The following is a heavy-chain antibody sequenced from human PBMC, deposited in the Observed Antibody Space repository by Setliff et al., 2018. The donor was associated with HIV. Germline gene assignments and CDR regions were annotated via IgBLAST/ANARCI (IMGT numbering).Heavy chain of an antibody. CDR3: ARGGLGVVTSFDS. D-gene: IGHD3-3*01. Sequence: SETLSLTCTVSGGSISSGDYYWSWIRQHPGKGLGWIGYIYYSGSAYYNPSLKSRVTISVDTSKNQFSLKLSSVTAADTAVYYCARGGLGVVTSFDSWGPGTLVTVSS. CDR1: GGSISSGDYY. V-gene: IGHV4-31*03. CDR2: IYYSGSA. J-gene: IGHJ4*02.